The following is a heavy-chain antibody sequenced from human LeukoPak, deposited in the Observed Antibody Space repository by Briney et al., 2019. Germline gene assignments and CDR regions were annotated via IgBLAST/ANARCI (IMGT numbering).Heavy chain of an antibody. CDR1: GFTFSSYA. Sequence: GGSLRLSCADSGFTFSSYAMSWVRQAPGKGLEWVSAISGSGGSTYYADSVKGRFTISRDNSKNTLYLQMNSLRAEDTAVYYCAKVLIIVVVPAATRAFDYWGQGTLVTVSS. CDR2: ISGSGGST. V-gene: IGHV3-23*01. CDR3: AKVLIIVVVPAATRAFDY. D-gene: IGHD2-2*01. J-gene: IGHJ4*02.